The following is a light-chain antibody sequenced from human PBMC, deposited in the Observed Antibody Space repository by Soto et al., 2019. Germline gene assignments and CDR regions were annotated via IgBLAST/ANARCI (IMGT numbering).Light chain of an antibody. CDR1: QAISSY. J-gene: IGKJ1*01. CDR3: QQLNSYPWT. Sequence: DLQLTQSPSFLSASVGDRVTITCRASQAISSYLAWFQQRPGKAPKVLIYAASTLQSGVPSRISGSASGTEFTLTISSLQPEDFATYFCQQLNSYPWTFGQGTKVEIK. V-gene: IGKV1-9*01. CDR2: AAS.